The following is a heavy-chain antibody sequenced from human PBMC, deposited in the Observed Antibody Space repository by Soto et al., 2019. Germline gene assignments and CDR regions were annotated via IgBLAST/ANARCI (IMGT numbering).Heavy chain of an antibody. D-gene: IGHD3-22*01. CDR1: GFTFSSYE. Sequence: EVQLVESGGGLVQPGGSLRLSCAASGFTFSSYEMNWVRQAPGKGLEWVSYISSSGSTIYYADSVKGRFTISRDNAKNSLYLQMNSLRAEDMAVYYCARSTYYYDSSEFSYWGQGTLVTVSS. CDR3: ARSTYYYDSSEFSY. J-gene: IGHJ4*02. CDR2: ISSSGSTI. V-gene: IGHV3-48*03.